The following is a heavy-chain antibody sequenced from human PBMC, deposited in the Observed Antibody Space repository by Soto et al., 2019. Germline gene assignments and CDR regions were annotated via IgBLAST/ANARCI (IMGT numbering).Heavy chain of an antibody. D-gene: IGHD3-16*01. Sequence: SETLSLTCSVYGGSFSGYYWSWIRQPPGKGLEWIGEINHSGSTNYNPSLKSRVTISVDTSKNQFSLKLSSVTAADTAVYYCARGRQPFHYYYYMDVWGKGTTVTVSS. J-gene: IGHJ6*03. CDR2: INHSGST. V-gene: IGHV4-34*01. CDR1: GGSFSGYY. CDR3: ARGRQPFHYYYYMDV.